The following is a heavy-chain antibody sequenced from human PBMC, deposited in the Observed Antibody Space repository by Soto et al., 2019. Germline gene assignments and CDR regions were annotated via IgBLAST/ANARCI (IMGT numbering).Heavy chain of an antibody. D-gene: IGHD6-13*01. V-gene: IGHV1-2*02. CDR1: GCTFTGYY. CDR3: ARERKAAADNDAFDI. CDR2: INPNSGGT. J-gene: IGHJ3*02. Sequence: ASVKVSCKPSGCTFTGYYMHWVRQAPGQGLEWMGWINPNSGGTKYIQKFQGRVTMTRDTSISTAYMELSSLRSDDTAVYYCARERKAAADNDAFDIWGQGTMVTVSS.